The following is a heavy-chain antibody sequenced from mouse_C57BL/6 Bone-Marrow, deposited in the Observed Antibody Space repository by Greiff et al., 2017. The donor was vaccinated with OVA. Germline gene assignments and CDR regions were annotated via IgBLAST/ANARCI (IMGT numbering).Heavy chain of an antibody. CDR2: IDPEDGDT. J-gene: IGHJ3*01. CDR1: GFNIKDYY. CDR3: TTPNDGYPAWFAD. Sequence: VQLQQSGAELVRPGASVKLSCTASGFNIKDYYMHWVKQRPEQGLEWIGRIDPEDGDTEYAPKFQGKATMTADTSSNTAYLQLSSLTSEDTAVYYCTTPNDGYPAWFADWGQGTLVTVSA. D-gene: IGHD2-3*01. V-gene: IGHV14-1*01.